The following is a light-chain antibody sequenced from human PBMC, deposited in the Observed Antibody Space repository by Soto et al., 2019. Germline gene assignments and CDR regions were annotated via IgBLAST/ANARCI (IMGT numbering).Light chain of an antibody. CDR1: SYNIGAAYD. Sequence: QSVLTQPPSVSGAPGQRVTISGTGSSYNIGAAYDVHWYLQFPGTAPKLHINANDNRPSGVPDRFSGSQSGTSAVLAVARLQAEDEADYYCQSYDTSLSGFYIFGTGTKVTVL. J-gene: IGLJ1*01. V-gene: IGLV1-40*01. CDR2: AND. CDR3: QSYDTSLSGFYI.